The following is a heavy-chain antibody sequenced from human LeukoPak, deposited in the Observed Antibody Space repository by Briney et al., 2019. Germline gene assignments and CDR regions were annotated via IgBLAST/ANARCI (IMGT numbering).Heavy chain of an antibody. D-gene: IGHD2-2*01. CDR3: ARAGNGYHDF. Sequence: SQTLSLTCAISGDSVSSNSATWHWLRQSPSRGLEWVGRTHYRSKWNYDYAVSVKSRITINPDTSMNQSSLQLRSVTPEDTALYYCARAGNGYHDFWGQGVLVTVSS. V-gene: IGHV6-1*01. CDR1: GDSVSSNSAT. CDR2: THYRSKWNY. J-gene: IGHJ4*02.